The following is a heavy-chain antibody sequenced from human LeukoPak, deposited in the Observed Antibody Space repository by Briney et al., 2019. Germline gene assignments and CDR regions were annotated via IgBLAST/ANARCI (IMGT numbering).Heavy chain of an antibody. D-gene: IGHD3-10*01. V-gene: IGHV1-69*13. J-gene: IGHJ6*03. CDR2: IIPIFGTA. CDR3: ARDLGSGSYSVYYYMDV. Sequence: ASVKVSCKASGGTFSSYAISWVRQAPGQGLEWMGGIIPIFGTANYAQKFQGRVTITADESTSTAYMELSSLGSEDTAVYYCARDLGSGSYSVYYYMDVWGKGTTVTVSS. CDR1: GGTFSSYA.